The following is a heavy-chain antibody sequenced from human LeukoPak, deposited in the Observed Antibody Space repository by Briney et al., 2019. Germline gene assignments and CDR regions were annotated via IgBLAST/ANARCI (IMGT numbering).Heavy chain of an antibody. J-gene: IGHJ3*02. Sequence: GGSLRLSCAASGFTFSSYSMNWVRQAPGKGLEWVSYISSSSSTIYYADSVKGRFTFSRDNSKNTLYLQMNSLRAEDTALYYCAKDRFYSGSPRAFDMWGRGTMVTVSS. D-gene: IGHD1-26*01. V-gene: IGHV3-48*01. CDR1: GFTFSSYS. CDR2: ISSSSSTI. CDR3: AKDRFYSGSPRAFDM.